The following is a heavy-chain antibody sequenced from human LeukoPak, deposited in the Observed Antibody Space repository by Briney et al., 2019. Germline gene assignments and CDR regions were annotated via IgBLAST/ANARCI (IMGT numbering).Heavy chain of an antibody. D-gene: IGHD3-3*01. CDR2: INSDGSST. CDR3: ARGHVREWLAYDY. CDR1: GFTFSSYW. Sequence: HPGGSLRLSCAASGFTFSSYWMHWVRQAPGKGLVWVSRINSDGSSTSYADSVKGRFTISRDNAKNSLYLQMNSLRAEDTAVYYCARGHVREWLAYDYWGQGTLVTVSS. J-gene: IGHJ4*02. V-gene: IGHV3-74*01.